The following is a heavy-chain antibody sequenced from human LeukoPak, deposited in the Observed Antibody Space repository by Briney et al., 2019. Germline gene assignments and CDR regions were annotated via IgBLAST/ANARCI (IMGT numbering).Heavy chain of an antibody. J-gene: IGHJ4*02. CDR1: GGSFSGYY. CDR3: ARTSSSYAGDY. Sequence: SETLSLTCAVYGGSFSGYYWSWIRQPPGKGLEWIGEINHSGSTNYNPSLKSRVTISVDTSKNQFSLKLSSVTAADTAVCYCARTSSSYAGDYWGQGTLVTVSS. D-gene: IGHD6-13*01. CDR2: INHSGST. V-gene: IGHV4-34*01.